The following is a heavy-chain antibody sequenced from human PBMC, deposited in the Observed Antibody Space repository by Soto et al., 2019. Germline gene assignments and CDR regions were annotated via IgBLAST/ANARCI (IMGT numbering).Heavy chain of an antibody. CDR2: IPQDGVDG. V-gene: IGHV3-7*03. Sequence: GGSLRLSCEVSGFTFSMYSMSWVRQSPGKGLEWVAKIPQDGVDGHYADSVKGRFIISRDNDKNSLHLQLNNLRAEDTAVYYCARDHLILPAHDFFYGSDVWGRGATVTVSS. CDR3: ARDHLILPAHDFFYGSDV. CDR1: GFTFSMYS. D-gene: IGHD2-21*02. J-gene: IGHJ6*02.